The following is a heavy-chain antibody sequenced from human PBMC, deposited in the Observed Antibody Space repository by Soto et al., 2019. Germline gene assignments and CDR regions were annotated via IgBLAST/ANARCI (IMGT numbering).Heavy chain of an antibody. Sequence: PGGSLRHSCAASGFTFRSYSMNWVRQAPGKGLEWVSYISSSSSTIYYADSVKGRFTISRDNAKNSLYLQMNSLRAEDTAVYYCARDLGSLSWNSGYDSVDWFGPWGQGTLVTVSS. D-gene: IGHD5-12*01. CDR2: ISSSSSTI. CDR3: ARDLGSLSWNSGYDSVDWFGP. J-gene: IGHJ5*02. V-gene: IGHV3-48*01. CDR1: GFTFRSYS.